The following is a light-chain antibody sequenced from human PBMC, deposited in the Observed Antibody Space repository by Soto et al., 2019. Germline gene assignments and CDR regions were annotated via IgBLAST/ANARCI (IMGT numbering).Light chain of an antibody. J-gene: IGLJ3*02. CDR1: TGAVTSGHF. CDR3: LLFYSGARV. Sequence: QSVVTQEPSLTVSPGGTVTLTCGSSTGAVTSGHFPYWFQQKPGQAPRTLIYDASDKHSSTPARFSGSLVGGKAALTLSGAQPADEAEYYCLLFYSGARVFGGGTQLTVL. CDR2: DAS. V-gene: IGLV7-46*01.